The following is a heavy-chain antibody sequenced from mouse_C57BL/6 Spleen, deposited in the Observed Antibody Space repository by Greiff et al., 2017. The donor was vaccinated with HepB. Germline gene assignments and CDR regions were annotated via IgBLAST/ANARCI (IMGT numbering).Heavy chain of an antibody. CDR3: AVIYYDYDGAY. Sequence: QVQLQQPGAELVKPGASVKLSCKASGYTFTSYWMQWVKQRPGQGLEWIGEIDPSDSYTNYNQKFKGKATLTVDTSSSTAYMQLSSLTSEDSAVYFCAVIYYDYDGAYWGQGTLVTVSA. D-gene: IGHD2-4*01. V-gene: IGHV1-50*01. J-gene: IGHJ3*01. CDR1: GYTFTSYW. CDR2: IDPSDSYT.